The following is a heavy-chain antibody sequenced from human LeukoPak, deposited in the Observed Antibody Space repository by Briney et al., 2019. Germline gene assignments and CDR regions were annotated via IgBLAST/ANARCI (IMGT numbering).Heavy chain of an antibody. V-gene: IGHV3-30-3*01. CDR3: ARTFPGGGGFDY. CDR2: ISYDGSNK. Sequence: GGSLRLSCPASGFTFSSYAMHRVRQAPGKGLEWVAVISYDGSNKYYADSVKGRFTISRDNSRNTLYLQMNSLRAEDTAVYYCARTFPGGGGFDYWGQGTLVTVSS. D-gene: IGHD3-16*01. CDR1: GFTFSSYA. J-gene: IGHJ4*02.